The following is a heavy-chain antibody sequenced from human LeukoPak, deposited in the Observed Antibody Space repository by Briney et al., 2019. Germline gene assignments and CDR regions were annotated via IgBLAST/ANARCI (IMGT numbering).Heavy chain of an antibody. Sequence: GGSLRLSCAASGFTFSSYGMHWVRQAPSKGLEWVAVIWYDGSNKYYADSVKGRFTISRDNSKNTLYLQMNSLRAEDTAVYYCARSEIQLWLNYYYYMDVWGKGTTVTVSS. CDR1: GFTFSSYG. J-gene: IGHJ6*03. CDR3: ARSEIQLWLNYYYYMDV. V-gene: IGHV3-33*01. D-gene: IGHD5-18*01. CDR2: IWYDGSNK.